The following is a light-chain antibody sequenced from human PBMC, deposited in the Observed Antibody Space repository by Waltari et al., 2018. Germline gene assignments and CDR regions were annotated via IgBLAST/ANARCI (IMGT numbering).Light chain of an antibody. V-gene: IGKV3-20*01. CDR3: QKYGTLPAT. CDR2: DAS. CDR1: QSVSKF. Sequence: EIVLTQSPGTLSLSPGERATLSCRASQSVSKFLACYQQKPGQAPRLLIYDASTRATGIPDRFSATGWGTDFSLSISRLEPEDCAVYYCQKYGTLPATFGQGTKVQMK. J-gene: IGKJ1*01.